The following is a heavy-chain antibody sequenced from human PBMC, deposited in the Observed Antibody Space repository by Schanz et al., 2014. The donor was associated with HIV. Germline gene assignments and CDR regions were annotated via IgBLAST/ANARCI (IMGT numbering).Heavy chain of an antibody. V-gene: IGHV3-23*01. CDR2: ISDSGGTT. D-gene: IGHD2-15*01. Sequence: EVQLLESGGGLLQPGGSLRLSCAASGFSFSSYAMSWVRQAPGKGLEWVSVISDSGGTTYSADVMEGRFTISRDNTKTPLYLQMNSLRAEDTAVYCGAKGGRDILSYYGMDVWGQGTTVAVSS. J-gene: IGHJ6*02. CDR3: AKGGRDILSYYGMDV. CDR1: GFSFSSYA.